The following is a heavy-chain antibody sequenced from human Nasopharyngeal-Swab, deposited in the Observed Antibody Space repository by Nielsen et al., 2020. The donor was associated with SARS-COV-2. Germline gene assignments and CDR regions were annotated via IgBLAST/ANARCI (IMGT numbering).Heavy chain of an antibody. D-gene: IGHD3-9*01. CDR3: ASEPVRYFDPMGAFDI. Sequence: GGSLRLSCAASGFTFSSYWMSWVRQAPGKGLEWVANIKQDGSEKYYVDSVKGRFTISRDNAKNSLYLQMNSLRAEDTAVYYCASEPVRYFDPMGAFDIWGQGTMVTVPS. CDR1: GFTFSSYW. J-gene: IGHJ3*02. V-gene: IGHV3-7*03. CDR2: IKQDGSEK.